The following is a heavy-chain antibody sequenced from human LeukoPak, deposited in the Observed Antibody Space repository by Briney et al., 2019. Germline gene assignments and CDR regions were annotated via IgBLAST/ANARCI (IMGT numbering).Heavy chain of an antibody. J-gene: IGHJ6*03. CDR3: ARANPYTTIFGVVTEHDYYYMDV. D-gene: IGHD3-3*01. Sequence: PSETLSLTCTVSGGSISRYYWSWIRQPPGKGLEWIGYIYYTGSTNYNSSLKSRVTISVDTSKNQFSLRLSSVTAADTAVYYCARANPYTTIFGVVTEHDYYYMDVWGKGTTVTVSS. V-gene: IGHV4-59*01. CDR2: IYYTGST. CDR1: GGSISRYY.